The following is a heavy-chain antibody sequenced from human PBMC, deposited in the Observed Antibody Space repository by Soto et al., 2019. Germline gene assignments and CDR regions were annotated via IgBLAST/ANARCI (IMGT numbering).Heavy chain of an antibody. J-gene: IGHJ4*02. CDR1: GGSISSYY. V-gene: IGHV4-59*01. D-gene: IGHD6-19*01. CDR2: IYYSGST. CDR3: ASTEYSSGWPFDY. Sequence: SETLSLTCTVSGGSISSYYWSWIRQPPGKGLEWIGYIYYSGSTNYNPSLKSRVTISVDTSKNQFSLKLSSVTAADTAVYYCASTEYSSGWPFDYWGQGTLVTVSS.